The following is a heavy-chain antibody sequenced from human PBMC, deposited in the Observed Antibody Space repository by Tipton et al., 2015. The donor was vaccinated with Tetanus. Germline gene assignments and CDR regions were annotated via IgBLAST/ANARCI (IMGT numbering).Heavy chain of an antibody. J-gene: IGHJ6*01. CDR2: IYYSGSA. CDR1: GGSVNDGRFY. Sequence: LRLSCTVSGGSVNDGRFYWTWIRQPPGKALEWVAHIYYSGSATYNPSVASRATVSIDMSKNQFSLRLTSATAADTAVYYCARDRITGPTGRYYAMDVWGQGATVTVSS. V-gene: IGHV4-61*01. D-gene: IGHD1-7*01. CDR3: ARDRITGPTGRYYAMDV.